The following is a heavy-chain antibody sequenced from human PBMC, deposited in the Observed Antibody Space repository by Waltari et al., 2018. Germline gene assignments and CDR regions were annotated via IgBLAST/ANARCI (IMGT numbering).Heavy chain of an antibody. J-gene: IGHJ4*02. CDR1: GFAFNRYA. Sequence: QVQLVESGGGVVQPGRSLRLSCAASGFAFNRYAIHWFRRAPGKGLEWVAVISFDGYNQNYADSVRGRFTISKDSSRRTVYLQMNSLRPDDTAVYYCARVGYCSSTGCYTSGAFDYWGQGTPVIVSS. D-gene: IGHD2-2*02. V-gene: IGHV3-30-3*01. CDR3: ARVGYCSSTGCYTSGAFDY. CDR2: ISFDGYNQ.